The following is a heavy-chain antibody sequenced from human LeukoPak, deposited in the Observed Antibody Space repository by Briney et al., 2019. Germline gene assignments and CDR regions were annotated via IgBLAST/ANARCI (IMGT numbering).Heavy chain of an antibody. D-gene: IGHD6-19*01. CDR3: ARGLSGWYHTKYYFDY. J-gene: IGHJ4*01. Sequence: SETLSLTCAVYGGSFSGYYWSWIRQPSGKGLEWIGEINHSGSTNYNPSLKSRVTISVDTSKNQFSLKLSSVTAADTAVYYCARGLSGWYHTKYYFDYWGQEPWSPSPQ. CDR2: INHSGST. CDR1: GGSFSGYY. V-gene: IGHV4-34*01.